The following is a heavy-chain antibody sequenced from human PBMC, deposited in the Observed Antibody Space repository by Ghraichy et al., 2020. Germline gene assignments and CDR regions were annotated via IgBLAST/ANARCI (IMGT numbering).Heavy chain of an antibody. CDR2: IYYSGST. CDR1: GGSISSSSYY. Sequence: SETLSLTCTVSGGSISSSSYYWGWIRQPPGKGLEWIGSIYYSGSTYYNPSLKSRVTIFVDTSKNQFSLKLSSVTAADTAVYYCARRTGYSSGWYRTNWYFDLWGRGTLVTVSS. CDR3: ARRTGYSSGWYRTNWYFDL. D-gene: IGHD6-19*01. J-gene: IGHJ2*01. V-gene: IGHV4-39*01.